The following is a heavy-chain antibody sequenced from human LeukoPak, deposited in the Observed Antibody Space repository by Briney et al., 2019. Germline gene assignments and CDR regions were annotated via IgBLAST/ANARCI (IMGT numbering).Heavy chain of an antibody. Sequence: PGGSLRLSCAASGFTFSSYSMNWVRQAPGKGLEWVSSISSSSSYIYYADSVKGRFTISRDNAKNSLYLQMNSLRAEDTAVYYCARVAIMGSSFQLLFYYYYYMDVWGKGTTVTVSS. CDR1: GFTFSSYS. V-gene: IGHV3-21*01. CDR3: ARVAIMGSSFQLLFYYYYYMDV. CDR2: ISSSSSYI. D-gene: IGHD2-2*01. J-gene: IGHJ6*03.